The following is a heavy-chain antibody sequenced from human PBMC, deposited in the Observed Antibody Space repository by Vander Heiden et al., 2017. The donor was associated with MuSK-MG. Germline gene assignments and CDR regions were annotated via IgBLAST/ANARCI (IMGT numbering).Heavy chain of an antibody. J-gene: IGHJ4*02. Sequence: EVQLVESGGGLVKPGGSRRRACAADGFTFSSASMNGVRQAPGKGLEWVSSISSSSSYIYYADSVKGRFTISRDNAKNSLYLQMNSLRAEDTAVYYCARDRLPEYGDHLWGGDYFDYWGQGTLVTVSS. CDR1: GFTFSSAS. V-gene: IGHV3-21*01. CDR3: ARDRLPEYGDHLWGGDYFDY. D-gene: IGHD4-17*01. CDR2: ISSSSSYI.